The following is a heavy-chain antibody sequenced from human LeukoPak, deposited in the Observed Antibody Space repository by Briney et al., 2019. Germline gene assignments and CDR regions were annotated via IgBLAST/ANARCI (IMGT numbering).Heavy chain of an antibody. J-gene: IGHJ5*01. V-gene: IGHV7-4-1*02. D-gene: IGHD3-10*01. CDR2: INTNTGNP. CDR3: ARGPNYYGSGSPHWFDS. CDR1: GYTFTTYP. Sequence: ASVKVSCKASGYTFTTYPMNWVRQAPGQGLEWMGWINTNTGNPTYAQGFTGRFVFSLDTSVSTAYLQISSLKADDTAVYYCARGPNYYGSGSPHWFDSWGQGTLVTVSS.